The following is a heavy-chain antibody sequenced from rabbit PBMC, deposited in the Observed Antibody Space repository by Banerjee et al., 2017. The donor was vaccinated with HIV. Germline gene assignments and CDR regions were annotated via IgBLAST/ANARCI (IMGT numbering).Heavy chain of an antibody. CDR3: AREDDWGAVL. Sequence: QEQLVESGGGLVQPEGSLTLTCKASGFDFSSYAITWVRQAPGKGLEWIACIDTGSRGYTWYASWAKGRFTISKTSTTVDLTITDLQPSDTGTYFCAREDDWGAVLWGQGTLVTVS. V-gene: IGHV1S45*01. CDR1: GFDFSSYA. J-gene: IGHJ4*01. D-gene: IGHD4-1*01. CDR2: IDTGSRGYT.